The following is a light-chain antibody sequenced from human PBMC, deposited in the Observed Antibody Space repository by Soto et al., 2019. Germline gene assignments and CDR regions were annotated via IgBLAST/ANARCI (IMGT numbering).Light chain of an antibody. CDR3: SSYTSSSIDYV. CDR1: SSDVGGYNY. J-gene: IGLJ1*01. CDR2: EVS. V-gene: IGLV2-14*01. Sequence: QSALTQPASVSGSPGQSITISCTGTSSDVGGYNYVSWYQQHPGKAPKLMIYEVSNRPSGVSNRFSGSKSGNTASLTISGXXXXXXXXXYXSSYTSSSIDYVFGTGTKV.